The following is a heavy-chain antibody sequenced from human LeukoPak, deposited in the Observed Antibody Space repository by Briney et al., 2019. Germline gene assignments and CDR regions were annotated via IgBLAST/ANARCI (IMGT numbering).Heavy chain of an antibody. CDR3: ARDDCGGTCYPGGY. CDR2: IKAGNGDT. J-gene: IGHJ4*02. D-gene: IGHD2-21*02. CDR1: GYIFTKYV. Sequence: GASVKVSCKASGYIFTKYVVHWVRQAPGQRPEWMGWIKAGNGDTKYSQNFQDRLTITRDTSASTVCMELSSLTSEDTALYYCARDDCGGTCYPGGYWGQGTLVTVSS. V-gene: IGHV1-3*01.